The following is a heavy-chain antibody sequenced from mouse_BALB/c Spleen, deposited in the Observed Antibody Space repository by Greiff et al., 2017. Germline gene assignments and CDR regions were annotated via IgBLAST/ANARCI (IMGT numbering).Heavy chain of an antibody. D-gene: IGHD2-4*01. CDR1: GYTFTEYI. J-gene: IGHJ3*01. CDR2: FYPGSGSI. Sequence: VMLVESGAGLVKPGASVKLSCKASGYTFTEYIIHWVKQRSGQGLEWIGWFYPGSGSIKYNEKFKDKATLTADKSSSTVYMELSRLTSEDSAVYFCARHEEGDYDAFAYWGQGTLVTVSA. CDR3: ARHEEGDYDAFAY. V-gene: IGHV1-62-2*01.